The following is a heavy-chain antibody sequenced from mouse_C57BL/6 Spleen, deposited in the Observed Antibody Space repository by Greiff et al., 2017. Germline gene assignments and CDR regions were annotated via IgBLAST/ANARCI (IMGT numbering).Heavy chain of an antibody. CDR3: ALGHYSNFYFDY. V-gene: IGHV1-69*01. CDR2: IDPSDSYT. J-gene: IGHJ2*01. D-gene: IGHD2-5*01. Sequence: QVQLQQSGAELVMPGASVKLSCKASGYTFTSYWMHWVKQRPGQGLEWIGEIDPSDSYTNYNQKFKGKSTLTVDKSSSTAYMQLSSLTSEDSAVYYCALGHYSNFYFDYWGQGTTLTVSS. CDR1: GYTFTSYW.